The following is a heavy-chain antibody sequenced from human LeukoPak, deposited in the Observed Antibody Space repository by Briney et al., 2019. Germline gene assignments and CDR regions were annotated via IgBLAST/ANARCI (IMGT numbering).Heavy chain of an antibody. Sequence: ASVKVSCKASGGTFSSYAISWVRQAPGQGLEWMGWISAYNGNTNYAQKLQGRVTMTTDTSTSTAYMELRSLRSDDTAVYYCARGPGTVTEIFYYYYGMDVWGQGTTVTVSS. V-gene: IGHV1-18*01. CDR3: ARGPGTVTEIFYYYYGMDV. J-gene: IGHJ6*02. CDR1: GGTFSSYA. CDR2: ISAYNGNT. D-gene: IGHD4-17*01.